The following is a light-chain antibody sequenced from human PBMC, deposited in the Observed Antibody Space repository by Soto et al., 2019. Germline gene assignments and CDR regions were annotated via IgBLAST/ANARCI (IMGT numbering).Light chain of an antibody. Sequence: QSVLTQPPSASGTPGQRVTISCSGSSSNIGSNTVNWYQQLPGTAPKLLIYSNNQRPSGVPDRFSGSKSGTSASLAISGLQSEDEADYSCAAWDDRLNGLVFGGGTKVTVL. CDR2: SNN. CDR3: AAWDDRLNGLV. J-gene: IGLJ2*01. V-gene: IGLV1-44*01. CDR1: SSNIGSNT.